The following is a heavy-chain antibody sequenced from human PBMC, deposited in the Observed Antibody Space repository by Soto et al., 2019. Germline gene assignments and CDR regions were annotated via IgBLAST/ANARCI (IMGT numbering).Heavy chain of an antibody. Sequence: QITLKESGPTLVKPTQTLTLTCTFSGFSLSTSGVGVGWIRQPPGTALEWLALIYWDDDKRYSPSLKSRLTNTQDTSKNQVVLTMTNMDPVDTATYYCAHRPSYCSGGSCYSGFDYWGQGTLVTVSS. CDR1: GFSLSTSGVG. V-gene: IGHV2-5*02. CDR3: AHRPSYCSGGSCYSGFDY. D-gene: IGHD2-15*01. CDR2: IYWDDDK. J-gene: IGHJ4*02.